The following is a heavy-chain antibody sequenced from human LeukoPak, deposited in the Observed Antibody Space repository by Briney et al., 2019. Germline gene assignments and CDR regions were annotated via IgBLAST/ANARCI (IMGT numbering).Heavy chain of an antibody. CDR1: GGSISSTSYY. CDR3: ARIISPVWSCQAYFDN. Sequence: SETLSLTCSVSGGSISSTSYYWGWVRQPPGKGLEWIGTINYSGYTYRNPSLKDRVTLSVDTSENQFSLTLTTVPAADTAVYYCARIISPVWSCQAYFDNWGQGTLVTVSS. J-gene: IGHJ4*02. CDR2: INYSGYT. V-gene: IGHV4-39*01. D-gene: IGHD3-3*01.